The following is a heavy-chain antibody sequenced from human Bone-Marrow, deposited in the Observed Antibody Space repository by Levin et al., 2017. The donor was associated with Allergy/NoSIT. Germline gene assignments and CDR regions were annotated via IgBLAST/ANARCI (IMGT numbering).Heavy chain of an antibody. J-gene: IGHJ3*02. CDR1: GFTFSSYA. D-gene: IGHD7-27*01. Sequence: GESLKISCAASGFTFSSYAMSWVRQAPGKGLEWVSAITGSGGSTYYADSVKGRFTISRDNSKNTLYLQMNSLRAEDTAVYYCAKGALGAFDIWGQGTMVTVSS. CDR2: ITGSGGST. CDR3: AKGALGAFDI. V-gene: IGHV3-23*01.